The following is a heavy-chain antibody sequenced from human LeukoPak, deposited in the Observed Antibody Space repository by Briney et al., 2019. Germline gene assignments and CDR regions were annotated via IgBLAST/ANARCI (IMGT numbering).Heavy chain of an antibody. D-gene: IGHD4-11*01. CDR1: GDSVSSNSAA. CDR2: TYYRSKWYN. V-gene: IGHV6-1*01. Sequence: SQTLSLTCAISGDSVSSNSAAWNWIRQSPSRGLEWLGRTYYRSKWYNDYAVSVKSRITINPDTSKNQFSLKLSSVTAADTAVYYCARGHYSNYILDYWGQGTLVTVSS. J-gene: IGHJ4*02. CDR3: ARGHYSNYILDY.